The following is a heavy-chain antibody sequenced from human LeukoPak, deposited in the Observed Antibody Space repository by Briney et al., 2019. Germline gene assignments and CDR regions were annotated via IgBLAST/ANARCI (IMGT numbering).Heavy chain of an antibody. J-gene: IGHJ4*02. CDR2: IYYSGST. CDR1: GGSISSTTYY. V-gene: IGHV4-39*01. Sequence: TSETLSLTCTVSGGSISSTTYYWGWIRQPPGKGLEWFGRIYYSGSTYYNPSLKSRVTISVDTSKNQFSLKLSSVTAADTVVYYCVRLPSYGANSFVDYWGQGTLVTVSS. D-gene: IGHD4-23*01. CDR3: VRLPSYGANSFVDY.